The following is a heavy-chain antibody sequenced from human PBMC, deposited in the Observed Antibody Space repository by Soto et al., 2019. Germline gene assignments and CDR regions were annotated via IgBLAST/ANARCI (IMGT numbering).Heavy chain of an antibody. Sequence: QVQLVQSGAEVKSAGSSVKVSCKASGDTFNFYSINWVRQAPGLGLEWVGRVNPILSMSNYAQRFQGRVTMTADKXTGTAYMELRSLRSEDTGIYYCASNYVSGYRAFDPWGQGALVTVSS. CDR3: ASNYVSGYRAFDP. J-gene: IGHJ5*02. CDR1: GDTFNFYS. V-gene: IGHV1-69*02. CDR2: VNPILSMS. D-gene: IGHD3-10*01.